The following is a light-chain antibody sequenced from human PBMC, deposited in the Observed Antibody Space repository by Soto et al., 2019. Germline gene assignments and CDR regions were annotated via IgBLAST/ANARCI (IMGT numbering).Light chain of an antibody. J-gene: IGLJ1*01. V-gene: IGLV2-8*01. CDR1: SSDVGGYNY. Sequence: QSVLTQPPSASGSPGQSVTISCTGTSSDVGGYNYVSWYQQHPGKAPKLMIYEVSKRPSGVPDRFSGSKFGNTASLTVSGLQAEDEADYYCSSYAGSTVFGTGTKVTVL. CDR3: SSYAGSTV. CDR2: EVS.